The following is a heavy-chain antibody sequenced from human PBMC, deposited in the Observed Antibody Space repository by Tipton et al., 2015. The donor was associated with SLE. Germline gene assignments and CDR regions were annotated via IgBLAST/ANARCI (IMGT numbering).Heavy chain of an antibody. J-gene: IGHJ6*02. CDR3: AREATVGTYYYGMDV. V-gene: IGHV4-59*11. CDR1: GGSISSHY. D-gene: IGHD4-23*01. CDR2: IYYSGSI. Sequence: TLSLTCTVSGGSISSHYWSWIRQPPGKGLEWTGYIYYSGSISYNPSLKSRVTISVDTSKNQFSLKLSSVTAADTAVYYCAREATVGTYYYGMDVWGQGTTVTVSS.